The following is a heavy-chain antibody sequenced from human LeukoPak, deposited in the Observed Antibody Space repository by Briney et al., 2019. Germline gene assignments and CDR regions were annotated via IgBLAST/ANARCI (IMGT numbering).Heavy chain of an antibody. Sequence: SETLSLTCTVSGGSISSSSYYWGWIRQPPGKGLEWIGSIYYSGSTYYNPSLKSRVTISVDTSKNQFSLKLSSVTAADTAVYYCARAYGSGSYAAFDIWGQGTMVTVSS. J-gene: IGHJ3*02. CDR2: IYYSGST. CDR1: GGSISSSSYY. D-gene: IGHD3-10*01. CDR3: ARAYGSGSYAAFDI. V-gene: IGHV4-39*07.